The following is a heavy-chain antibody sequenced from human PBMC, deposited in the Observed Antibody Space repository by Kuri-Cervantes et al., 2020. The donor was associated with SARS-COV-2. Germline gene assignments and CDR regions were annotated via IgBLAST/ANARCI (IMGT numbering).Heavy chain of an antibody. Sequence: GESLKIXXEASGXXFSDYAIDWVRQAPGKGLEWVAIISYDGRNXKFADSVKGRXTISRDNSKNVVYLQMNSLRIEDTAXYFCAXXPWRADISXXERPFDYWGQGTLVTVSS. CDR1: GXXFSDYA. CDR2: ISYDGRNX. CDR3: AXXPWRADISXXERPFDY. J-gene: IGHJ4*02. D-gene: IGHD1-1*01. V-gene: IGHV3-30*14.